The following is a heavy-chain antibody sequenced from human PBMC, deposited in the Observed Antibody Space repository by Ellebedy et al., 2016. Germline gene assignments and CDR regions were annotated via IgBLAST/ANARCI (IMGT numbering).Heavy chain of an antibody. CDR3: APRAIAAPK. Sequence: GGSLRLXXAASGFTLSDYSMTWVRQAPGKGLEWVSSITSSSSYIFYADSVKGRFTIARDSSRNTLYLQMNSLRAEDTAVYYCAPRAIAAPKWGQGTLVTVSS. J-gene: IGHJ4*02. V-gene: IGHV3-21*04. CDR2: ITSSSSYI. D-gene: IGHD6-6*01. CDR1: GFTLSDYS.